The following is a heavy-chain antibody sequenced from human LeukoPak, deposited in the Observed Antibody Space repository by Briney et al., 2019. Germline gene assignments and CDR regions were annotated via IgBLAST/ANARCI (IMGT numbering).Heavy chain of an antibody. J-gene: IGHJ4*02. Sequence: GGSLRLSCAASGFTFSNYAMSWIRQAPGKGLEWVSYISSSSSYTNYADSVKGRFTISRDNAKNSLYLQMNSLRAEDTAVYYCARAGSDYYGSGSYPDYWGQGTLVTVSS. D-gene: IGHD3-10*01. CDR1: GFTFSNYA. V-gene: IGHV3-11*05. CDR3: ARAGSDYYGSGSYPDY. CDR2: ISSSSSYT.